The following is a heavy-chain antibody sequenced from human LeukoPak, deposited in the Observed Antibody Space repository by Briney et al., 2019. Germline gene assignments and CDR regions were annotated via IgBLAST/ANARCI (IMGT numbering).Heavy chain of an antibody. J-gene: IGHJ2*01. V-gene: IGHV1-69*13. CDR2: IIPIFGTA. Sequence: ASVKVSCKASGGTFSNYAISWVRQAPGQGLEWMGGIIPIFGTANYAQKFQGRVTITADESTSTAYMELSSLRSEDTAVYYCARQLGYYWYFDLWGRGTLVTVSS. D-gene: IGHD7-27*01. CDR1: GGTFSNYA. CDR3: ARQLGYYWYFDL.